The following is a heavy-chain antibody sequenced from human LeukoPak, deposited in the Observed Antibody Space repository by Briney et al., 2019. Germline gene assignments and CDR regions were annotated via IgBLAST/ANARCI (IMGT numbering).Heavy chain of an antibody. CDR3: ARGPLDTVFGGTDPTGGYYFDY. CDR1: GYSISSGYY. D-gene: IGHD3-16*01. CDR2: IYHSGST. J-gene: IGHJ4*02. Sequence: SETLSLTCTVSGYSISSGYYWGWIRQPPGKGLEWIGSIYHSGSTYYNPSLKSRVTISVDTSKNQFSLKLSSVTAADTAVYYCARGPLDTVFGGTDPTGGYYFDYWGQGTLVTVSS. V-gene: IGHV4-38-2*02.